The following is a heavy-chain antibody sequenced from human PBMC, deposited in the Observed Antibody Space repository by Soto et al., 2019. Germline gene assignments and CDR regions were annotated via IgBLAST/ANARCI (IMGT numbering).Heavy chain of an antibody. D-gene: IGHD6-19*01. Sequence: EVQLVESGGGLVQPGRSPRLSCAASGFTFDDYAMHWVRQAPGKGLEWVSGISWNSGSIGYADSVKGRFTISRDNAKNSLYLQMNSLRAEDTALYYCAKDDSSGWYSDYWGQGTLVTVSS. CDR1: GFTFDDYA. J-gene: IGHJ4*02. V-gene: IGHV3-9*01. CDR3: AKDDSSGWYSDY. CDR2: ISWNSGSI.